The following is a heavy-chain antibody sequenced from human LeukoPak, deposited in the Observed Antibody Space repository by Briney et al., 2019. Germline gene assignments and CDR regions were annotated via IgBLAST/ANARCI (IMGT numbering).Heavy chain of an antibody. J-gene: IGHJ5*02. CDR3: AREVGKSKDWFDP. D-gene: IGHD1-26*01. CDR2: IYTSGSA. CDR1: GGSISSYY. V-gene: IGHV4-4*07. Sequence: PSETLSLTCTDPGGSISSYYWSSVRQPAGKGLEWIGRIYTSGSANYNPSLKSRVTMSVDTSKNQFSLKLSSVTAADTAVYYCAREVGKSKDWFDPWGQGTLVTVSS.